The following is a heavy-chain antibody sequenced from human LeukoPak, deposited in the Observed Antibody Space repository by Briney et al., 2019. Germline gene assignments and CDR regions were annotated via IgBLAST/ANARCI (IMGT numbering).Heavy chain of an antibody. V-gene: IGHV3-48*04. CDR3: ARVREVGATPDAFDI. CDR1: GFTFSSYS. D-gene: IGHD1-26*01. J-gene: IGHJ3*02. CDR2: IGSSSSTI. Sequence: GGSLRLSCAASGFTFSSYSMNWVRQAPGKGLERVSYIGSSSSTIYYADSVKGRFTISRDNAKNSLYLQMNSLRAEDTAVYYCARVREVGATPDAFDIWGQGTMVTVSS.